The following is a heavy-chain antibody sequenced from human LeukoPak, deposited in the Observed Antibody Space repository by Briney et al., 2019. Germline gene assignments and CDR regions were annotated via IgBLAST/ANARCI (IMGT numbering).Heavy chain of an antibody. CDR3: ARGAYCGGDCFDY. CDR1: GGSISSGGYS. D-gene: IGHD2-21*01. CDR2: IYYSGST. V-gene: IGHV4-30-4*07. J-gene: IGHJ4*02. Sequence: SETLSLTCAVSGGSISSGGYSWSWIRQPPGKGLEWIGYIYYSGSTYYNPSLKSRVTISVDTSKNQFSLKLSSVTAADTAVYYCARGAYCGGDCFDYWGQGTLVTVSS.